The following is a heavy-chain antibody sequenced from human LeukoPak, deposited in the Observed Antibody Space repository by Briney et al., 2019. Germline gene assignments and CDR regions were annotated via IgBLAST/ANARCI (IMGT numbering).Heavy chain of an antibody. Sequence: AGGSLRLSCAASGFTFSSYWMSWVRQAPGKGLEWVANIKQDGSEKYFVDSVKGRFTISRDNAENSLYLQMNSLRVEDTAVYYCARDPRTVRIWGQGTLVTVSS. CDR2: IKQDGSEK. CDR3: ARDPRTVRI. V-gene: IGHV3-7*01. CDR1: GFTFSSYW. D-gene: IGHD1-1*01. J-gene: IGHJ4*02.